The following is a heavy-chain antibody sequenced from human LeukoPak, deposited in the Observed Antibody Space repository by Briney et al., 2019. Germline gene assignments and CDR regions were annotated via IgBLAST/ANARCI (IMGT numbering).Heavy chain of an antibody. J-gene: IGHJ2*01. CDR2: IDTSGNT. CDR3: ARVSSSWYQDWYFDL. V-gene: IGHV4-4*07. CDR1: GGSISSYY. D-gene: IGHD6-13*01. Sequence: PSETLSLTCTVSGGSISSYYWSWIRQPAGKGLEWIGRIDTSGNTNYKPSLKSQVTMSVDTSKNQFSLKLSSVTAADTAVYYCARVSSSWYQDWYFDLWGRGTLDTVSS.